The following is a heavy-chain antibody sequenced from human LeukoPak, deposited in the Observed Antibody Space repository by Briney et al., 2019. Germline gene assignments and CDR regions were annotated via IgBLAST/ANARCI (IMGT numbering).Heavy chain of an antibody. CDR1: GGSISSYY. CDR2: IYYSGST. Sequence: SETLSLTCTVSGGSISSYYWSWIRQPPGKGLEWIGYIYYSGSTNYNPSLKSRVTISVDTSKNQFSLKLSSATAADTAVYYCASSSLWGATLDYWGQGTLVTVSS. D-gene: IGHD1-26*01. J-gene: IGHJ4*02. CDR3: ASSSLWGATLDY. V-gene: IGHV4-59*01.